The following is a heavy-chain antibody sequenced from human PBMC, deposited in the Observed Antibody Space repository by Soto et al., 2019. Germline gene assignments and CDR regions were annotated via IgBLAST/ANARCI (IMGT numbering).Heavy chain of an antibody. D-gene: IGHD2-15*01. CDR2: IFWDDDK. CDR1: GFSLNTSGVG. CDR3: AHDGGYCSGDTCHDWFDP. J-gene: IGHJ5*02. Sequence: QITLKESGPTLVKPTQTLTLTCTFSGFSLNTSGVGVGWIRQPPGKALEWLALIFWDDDKRYSPFLKNRLTITKDTPRNQVVLKMTNMDPVDTATYFCAHDGGYCSGDTCHDWFDPWGQGTLVTVSS. V-gene: IGHV2-5*02.